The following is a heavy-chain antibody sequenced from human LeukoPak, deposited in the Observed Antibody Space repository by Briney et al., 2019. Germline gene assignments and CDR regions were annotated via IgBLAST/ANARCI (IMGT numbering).Heavy chain of an antibody. CDR1: RFTFSSYG. Sequence: GGSLRLSCAASRFTFSSYGMHWVRQAPGKGLEWVALISYDGSNKYYADSVKGRFTISRDNSKNTLYLQMNSLRAEDTAVYYCARGRYVTTRGGAAAGFLDYWGQGTLVTVST. V-gene: IGHV3-30*19. CDR2: ISYDGSNK. J-gene: IGHJ4*02. D-gene: IGHD6-13*01. CDR3: ARGRYVTTRGGAAAGFLDY.